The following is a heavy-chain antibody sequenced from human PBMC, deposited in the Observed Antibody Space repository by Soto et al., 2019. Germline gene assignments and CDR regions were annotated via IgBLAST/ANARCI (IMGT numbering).Heavy chain of an antibody. D-gene: IGHD2-21*02. Sequence: QVQLQESGPGLVKTSQTLSLTCTVSGGSISSGDYYWSWIRHPPGKGLEWIGYIYYSVSTYYNPSPKRRVTISVDTSRSQFSLKLSSATAADTAVYYCASLWGRLITCDYWVQATLVTVPS. CDR2: IYYSVST. J-gene: IGHJ4*02. V-gene: IGHV4-30-4*01. CDR1: GGSISSGDYY. CDR3: ASLWGRLITCDY.